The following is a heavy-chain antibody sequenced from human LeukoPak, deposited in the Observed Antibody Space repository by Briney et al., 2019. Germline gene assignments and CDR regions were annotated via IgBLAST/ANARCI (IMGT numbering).Heavy chain of an antibody. J-gene: IGHJ4*02. D-gene: IGHD3-3*01. Sequence: GASVKVSCKASGYTFTGYYMHWVRQAPGQGLEWMGWINPNSGGTNYAQKFQGRVTMTRDTSISTAYMELSRLRSDDTAVYYCARGARGTIFGVVILDYWGQGTLVTVSS. CDR3: ARGARGTIFGVVILDY. V-gene: IGHV1-2*02. CDR1: GYTFTGYY. CDR2: INPNSGGT.